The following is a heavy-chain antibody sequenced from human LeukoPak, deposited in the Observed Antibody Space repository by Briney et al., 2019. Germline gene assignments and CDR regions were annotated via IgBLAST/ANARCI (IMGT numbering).Heavy chain of an antibody. D-gene: IGHD3-22*01. Sequence: ASLKVSCKASGYTFTGYDMHWVRQAPGQGLEWMGWINPNSGITNYAQKIQGRVTMTRDTSISTAYMELSRLRSDDTAVYYCARDFQYYYDSSGPDYWGQGTLVTVSS. J-gene: IGHJ4*02. CDR3: ARDFQYYYDSSGPDY. V-gene: IGHV1-2*02. CDR1: GYTFTGYD. CDR2: INPNSGIT.